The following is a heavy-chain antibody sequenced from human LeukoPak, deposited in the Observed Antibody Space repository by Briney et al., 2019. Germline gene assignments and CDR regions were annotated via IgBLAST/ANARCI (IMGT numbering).Heavy chain of an antibody. V-gene: IGHV3-48*03. D-gene: IGHD3-10*01. CDR3: ARVTGYWGSGNYCFDY. CDR1: GFTFSSYE. CDR2: ITTSGSTT. J-gene: IGHJ4*02. Sequence: GGSLRLSCAASGFTFSSYEMNWVGQPPGKGLEWVSFITTSGSTTYYADSVKGRFTISRDNAKNSLYLQMNSLRAEDTAVYYCARVTGYWGSGNYCFDYWGQGTLVTVSS.